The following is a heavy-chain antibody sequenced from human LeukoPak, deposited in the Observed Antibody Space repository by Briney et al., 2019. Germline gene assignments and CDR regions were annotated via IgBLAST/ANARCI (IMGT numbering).Heavy chain of an antibody. V-gene: IGHV3-64*01. CDR2: ISSSGDTT. CDR1: GFTFSSYA. CDR3: ARRLASYISGYDY. J-gene: IGHJ4*02. D-gene: IGHD6-25*01. Sequence: GGSLRLSCAASGFTFSSYAMHWVRQAPGKGLEYVSAISSSGDTTYYANSVKDRFTISRDNSKNTLYLHMGSLRAEDMAVYYCARRLASYISGYDYWGLGTLVTVSS.